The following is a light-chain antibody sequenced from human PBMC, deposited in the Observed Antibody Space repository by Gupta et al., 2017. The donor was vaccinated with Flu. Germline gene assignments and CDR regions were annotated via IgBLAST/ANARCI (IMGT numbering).Light chain of an antibody. CDR3: QQRCYSPLRT. J-gene: IGKJ2*02. CDR2: DAS. CDR1: QSVSSS. V-gene: IGKV3-11*01. Sequence: EIVLTQSPDTLSLSPGERATLSCMASQSVSSSLAWYKQKPGQAPRLLIYDASNRATGIPARLSGTGYGTDFTLTISSREPEDFAVYYCQQRCYSPLRTFGEGTKVEIK.